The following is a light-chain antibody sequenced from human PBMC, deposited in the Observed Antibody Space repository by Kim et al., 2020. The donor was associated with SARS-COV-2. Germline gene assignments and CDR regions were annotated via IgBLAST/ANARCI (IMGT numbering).Light chain of an antibody. CDR3: GTWDSSLSAV. V-gene: IGLV1-51*01. Sequence: QSVLTQPPSVSAAPGQKVTISCSGSSSNIGYNYVSWYQQLPGTAPKLLIYDNNKRPSGIPDRFSGSKSGTSATLGITGLQTGDEADYYCGTWDSSLSAVFGTGTKVTVL. CDR1: SSNIGYNY. CDR2: DNN. J-gene: IGLJ1*01.